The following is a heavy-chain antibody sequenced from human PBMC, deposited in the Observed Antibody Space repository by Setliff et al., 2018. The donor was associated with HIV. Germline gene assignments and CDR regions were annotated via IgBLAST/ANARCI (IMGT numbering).Heavy chain of an antibody. J-gene: IGHJ3*02. CDR2: ISYDGGRK. Sequence: GGSLRLSCAASGFTFSKFWMRWVRQAPGKGLEWVAVISYDGGRKDYAESVNGRFTISRDDSKSTLYLQMNSLGVEDTAVYYCSASEMWGQGTMVTVSS. V-gene: IGHV3-33*01. CDR1: GFTFSKFW. CDR3: SASEM.